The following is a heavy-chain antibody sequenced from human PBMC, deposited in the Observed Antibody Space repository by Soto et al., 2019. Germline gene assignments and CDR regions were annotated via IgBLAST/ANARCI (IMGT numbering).Heavy chain of an antibody. CDR2: INPNSGGT. J-gene: IGHJ4*02. CDR3: ARDSGYCSGGSCYLFFDY. CDR1: GYTFTGYY. V-gene: IGHV1-2*04. D-gene: IGHD2-15*01. Sequence: ASVKVSCKASGYTFTGYYMHWVRQAPGQGLEWMGWINPNSGGTNYAQKFQGWVTMTRDTSISTAYMELSRLRSDDTAVYYCARDSGYCSGGSCYLFFDYWGQGTLVTVSS.